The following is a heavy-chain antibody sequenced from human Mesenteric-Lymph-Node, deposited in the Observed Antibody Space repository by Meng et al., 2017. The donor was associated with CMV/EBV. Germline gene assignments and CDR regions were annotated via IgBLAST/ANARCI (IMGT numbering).Heavy chain of an antibody. J-gene: IGHJ3*02. V-gene: IGHV3-30*02. D-gene: IGHD1-7*01. CDR2: IRYDGSNK. CDR3: AREDITGITFLDAFDI. Sequence: GGSLRLSCAVSGFTFSNYGMHWVRQAPGKGLEWVAFIRYDGSNKYYTDSVKGRFTISRDNSKNTMYLQMNSLRAEDTAVYYCAREDITGITFLDAFDIWGQGTMVTVSS. CDR1: GFTFSNYG.